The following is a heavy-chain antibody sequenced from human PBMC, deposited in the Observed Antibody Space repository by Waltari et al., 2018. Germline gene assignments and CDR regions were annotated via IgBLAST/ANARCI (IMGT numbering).Heavy chain of an antibody. J-gene: IGHJ4*02. D-gene: IGHD1-1*01. Sequence: QVLLQESGPGLVKPSATLSLTCSVSRGSLTNPSWSWSRQPPGNLLEWIGFISDSGRTLLNPSLKRRLSLSLDTSKSQFSVDLLSVTSADTAVDFCASSTTFSSQFELWGQGVLVTVSS. V-gene: IGHV4-59*11. CDR1: RGSLTNPS. CDR2: ISDSGRT. CDR3: ASSTTFSSQFEL.